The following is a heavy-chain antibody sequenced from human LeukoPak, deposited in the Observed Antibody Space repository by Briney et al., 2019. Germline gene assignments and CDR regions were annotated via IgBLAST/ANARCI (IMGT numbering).Heavy chain of an antibody. CDR2: IYYTGIT. CDR3: ARALGTITSKFDY. D-gene: IGHD1-14*01. Sequence: SETLSLTCTVSDGSLSSYYWSWIRQPPGRGLEWIGYIYYTGITNYNPSLKSRVTISVDTSKNQFSLKLSSVTAADTAVYYCARALGTITSKFDYWGQGALVTVSS. V-gene: IGHV4-59*01. CDR1: DGSLSSYY. J-gene: IGHJ4*02.